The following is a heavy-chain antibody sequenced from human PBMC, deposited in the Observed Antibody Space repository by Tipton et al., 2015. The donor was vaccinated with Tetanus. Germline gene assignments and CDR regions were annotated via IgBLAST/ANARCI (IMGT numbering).Heavy chain of an antibody. CDR1: GFRFGDYY. D-gene: IGHD4-23*01. J-gene: IGHJ4*02. CDR3: VRDRGGQNFAS. CDR2: ATSRGGSS. V-gene: IGHV3-11*05. Sequence: SLRLSCTASGFRFGDYYMTWIRQSPGRGLEWISTATSRGGSSNYADSVRGRFTISRDNAKNSLFLQMNSLRAEDTATCYCVRDRGGQNFASWGQGPLVTVSS.